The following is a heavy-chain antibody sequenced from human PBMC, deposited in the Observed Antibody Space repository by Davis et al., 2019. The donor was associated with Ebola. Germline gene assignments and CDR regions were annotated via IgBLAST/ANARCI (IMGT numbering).Heavy chain of an antibody. D-gene: IGHD5-24*01. V-gene: IGHV4-34*01. CDR3: ARVEMATMAGGLDY. CDR2: INHSGST. CDR1: GGSFSGYY. J-gene: IGHJ4*02. Sequence: SETLSLTCAVYGGSFSGYYWSWIRQPPGKGLEWIGEINHSGSTNYNPSLKSRVTILIDASKNQFSLKLRSVTAADTAVYYCARVEMATMAGGLDYWGQGTLVTVSS.